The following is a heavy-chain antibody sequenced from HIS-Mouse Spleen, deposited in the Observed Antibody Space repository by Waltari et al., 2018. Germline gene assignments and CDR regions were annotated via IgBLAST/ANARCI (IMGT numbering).Heavy chain of an antibody. CDR1: GGSISISSLS. CDR2: IYYSGSP. D-gene: IGHD6-13*01. Sequence: QLQLQESGPGLVKPSETLSLTCPVSGGSISISSLSWGWIRQPPGKGLEWIGSIYYSGSPYYNPSLKSRVTISVDTSKNQFSLKLSSVTAADTAVYYCAREIPYSSSWYDWYFDLWGRGTLVTVSS. CDR3: AREIPYSSSWYDWYFDL. V-gene: IGHV4-39*07. J-gene: IGHJ2*01.